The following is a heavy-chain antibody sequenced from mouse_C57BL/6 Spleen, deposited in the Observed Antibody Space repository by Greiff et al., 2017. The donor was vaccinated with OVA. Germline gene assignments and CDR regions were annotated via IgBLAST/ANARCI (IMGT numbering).Heavy chain of an antibody. CDR3: AREHGSSYDY. CDR2: IDPSDSYT. Sequence: QVQLQQSGAELVMPGASVKLSCKASGYTFTSYWMHWVKQRPGQGLEWIGEIDPSDSYTNYNQKFKGKSTLTVDKSSSTAYMQLSSLTSEDSAVYYCAREHGSSYDYWGQGTTLTVSS. V-gene: IGHV1-69*01. J-gene: IGHJ2*01. CDR1: GYTFTSYW. D-gene: IGHD1-1*01.